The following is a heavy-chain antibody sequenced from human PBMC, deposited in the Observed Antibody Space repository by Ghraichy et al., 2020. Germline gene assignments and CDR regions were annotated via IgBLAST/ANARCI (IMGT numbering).Heavy chain of an antibody. CDR2: INHSGST. CDR3: ARVIPSSGSYYSDAFDI. Sequence: SETLSLTCAVYGGSFSGYYWSWIRQPPGKGLEWIGEINHSGSTNYNPSLKSRVTISVDTSKNQFSLKLSSVTAADTAVYYCARVIPSSGSYYSDAFDIWGQGTMVTVSS. CDR1: GGSFSGYY. D-gene: IGHD3-10*01. V-gene: IGHV4-34*01. J-gene: IGHJ3*02.